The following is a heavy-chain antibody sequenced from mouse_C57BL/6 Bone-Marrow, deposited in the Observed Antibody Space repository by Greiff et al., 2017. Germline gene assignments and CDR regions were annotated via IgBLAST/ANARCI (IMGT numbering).Heavy chain of an antibody. Sequence: QVQLQQSGAELVMPGASVKLSCKASGYTFTSYWMHWVKQRPGQGLEWIGEIDPSDSYTNYNQKFKGKSTLTVDKSSSKAYMQLSSLTSEDSAVYYCARSGYYGPPRFAYWGQGTLVTVSA. J-gene: IGHJ3*01. CDR1: GYTFTSYW. D-gene: IGHD1-1*01. V-gene: IGHV1-69*01. CDR3: ARSGYYGPPRFAY. CDR2: IDPSDSYT.